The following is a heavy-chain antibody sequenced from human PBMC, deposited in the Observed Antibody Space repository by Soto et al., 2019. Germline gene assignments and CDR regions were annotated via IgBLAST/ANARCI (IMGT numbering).Heavy chain of an antibody. CDR2: INAGNGNT. J-gene: IGHJ4*02. CDR1: GYTFTSYA. Sequence: QVQLVQSGAEVKKPGASVKVSCKASGYTFTSYATHWVRQAPGQRLEWMGWINAGNGNTKYSQKFQGRVTITRDTSASTAYMELSSLRAEDTAVYYCARAGYDSSGYDYWGQGTLVTVSS. V-gene: IGHV1-3*01. D-gene: IGHD3-22*01. CDR3: ARAGYDSSGYDY.